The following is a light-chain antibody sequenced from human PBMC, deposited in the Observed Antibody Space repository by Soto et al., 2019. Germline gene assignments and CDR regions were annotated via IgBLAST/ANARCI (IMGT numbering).Light chain of an antibody. CDR3: HRSNLGTPTKLVHRTRLY. J-gene: IGKJ2*03. Sequence: ERVLISSAATLSMKTGERATLSCRASQSVSSNLAWYQQKPGQAPRLLIYGASTRATGIPARFSGSGSGTEFTLTISSFQFADSGVYSSHRSNLGTPTKLVHRTRLY. CDR2: GAS. CDR1: QSVSSN. V-gene: IGKV3-15*01.